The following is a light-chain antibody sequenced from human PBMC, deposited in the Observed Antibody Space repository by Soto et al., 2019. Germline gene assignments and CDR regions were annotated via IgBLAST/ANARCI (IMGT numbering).Light chain of an antibody. CDR2: DVS. J-gene: IGLJ1*01. V-gene: IGLV2-14*01. Sequence: QSALTQPASVSGSPGQSITISCTGTSSDVGGYNYVSWYQQHPGKAPKLMIYDVSNRPSGVSNRFSGSKSGNTASLTISGLQAEDEADYYCSSYTSSSTFFGTGTTLTVL. CDR3: SSYTSSSTF. CDR1: SSDVGGYNY.